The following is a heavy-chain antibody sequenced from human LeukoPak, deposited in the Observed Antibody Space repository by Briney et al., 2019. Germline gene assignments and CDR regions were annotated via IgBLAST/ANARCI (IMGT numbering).Heavy chain of an antibody. CDR2: IYWNDDK. D-gene: IGHD4-17*01. V-gene: IGHV2-5*01. CDR1: GFSLSTSGVG. CDR3: ARNPDTSGDLEFDY. Sequence: SGPTLVNPTQTLTLTCTFSGFSLSTSGVGVGWIRQPPGEALEWLALIYWNDDKRYSPSLKSRLTITKDTSKNQVVLTMTNMDPVDTATYYCARNPDTSGDLEFDYWGQGTLVTVSS. J-gene: IGHJ4*02.